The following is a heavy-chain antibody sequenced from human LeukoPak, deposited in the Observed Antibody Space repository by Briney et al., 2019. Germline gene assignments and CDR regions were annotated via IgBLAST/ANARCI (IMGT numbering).Heavy chain of an antibody. CDR1: GFTFSSYA. V-gene: IGHV3-33*08. CDR3: ARDGSGSADC. CDR2: IWYDGSNK. Sequence: GRSLRLSCAASGFTFSSYAMHWVRQAPGKGLEWVAVIWYDGSNKYYADSVKGRFTISRDNSKNTLYLQMNSLRAEDTAVYYCARDGSGSADCWGQGTLVTVSS. D-gene: IGHD1-26*01. J-gene: IGHJ4*02.